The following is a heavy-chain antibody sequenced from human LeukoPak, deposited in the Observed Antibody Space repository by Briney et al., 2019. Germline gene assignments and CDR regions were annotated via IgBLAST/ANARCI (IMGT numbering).Heavy chain of an antibody. J-gene: IGHJ4*02. Sequence: ASVKVSCKASGYTFTGYGISWVRQAPGQGLEWMGWISAYNGNTNYAQKLQGRVTMTTDTSTSTAYMELRSLRSDDTAVYYCARDRYYGDYVYTSPDYWGQGTLVTVSS. CDR2: ISAYNGNT. CDR3: ARDRYYGDYVYTSPDY. CDR1: GYTFTGYG. V-gene: IGHV1-18*01. D-gene: IGHD4-17*01.